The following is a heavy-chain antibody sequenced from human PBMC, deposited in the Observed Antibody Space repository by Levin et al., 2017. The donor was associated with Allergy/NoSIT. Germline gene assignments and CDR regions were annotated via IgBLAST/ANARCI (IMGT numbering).Heavy chain of an antibody. CDR3: AKDPSGSYSPNWFDP. J-gene: IGHJ5*02. Sequence: GESLKISCAASGFTFSSYGMHWVRQAPGKGLEWVAVISYDGSNKYYADSVKGRFTISRDNSKNTLYLQMNSLGAEDTAVYYCAKDPSGSYSPNWFDPWGQGTLVTVSS. V-gene: IGHV3-30*18. CDR1: GFTFSSYG. D-gene: IGHD3-10*01. CDR2: ISYDGSNK.